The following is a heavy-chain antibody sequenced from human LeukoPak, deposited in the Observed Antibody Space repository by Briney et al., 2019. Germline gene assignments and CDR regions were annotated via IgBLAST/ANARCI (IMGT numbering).Heavy chain of an antibody. CDR1: GFTVSSNY. CDR3: ARDSAYYYYYYYMDV. J-gene: IGHJ6*03. D-gene: IGHD1-26*01. V-gene: IGHV3-66*03. Sequence: GGSLRLSCAASGFTVSSNYMSWVRQAPGKGLEWVSVIYSCGSTYYADSVKGRFTISRDNSKNTLYLQMNSLRAEDTAVYYCARDSAYYYYYYYMDVWGKGTTVTISS. CDR2: IYSCGST.